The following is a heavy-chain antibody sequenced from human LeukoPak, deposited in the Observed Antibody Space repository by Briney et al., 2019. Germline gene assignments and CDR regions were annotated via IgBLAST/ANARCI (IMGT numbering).Heavy chain of an antibody. CDR3: ARDPNGDYIGAFDM. Sequence: GGSLRLTCTASGFTFSSCAMMWVRQAPGKGPEWVSAIRGGGGSAFYADSVKGRFTISRDNSKYTLFLQMNSLRAEDTAVYYCARDPNGDYIGAFDMWGPGTMVTVSS. CDR2: IRGGGGSA. J-gene: IGHJ3*02. V-gene: IGHV3-23*01. D-gene: IGHD4-17*01. CDR1: GFTFSSCA.